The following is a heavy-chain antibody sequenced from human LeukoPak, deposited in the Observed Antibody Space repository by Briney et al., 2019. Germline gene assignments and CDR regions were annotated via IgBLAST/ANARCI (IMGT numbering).Heavy chain of an antibody. CDR2: IYYSGST. CDR1: GGSISSGGYY. Sequence: SSETLSLTCTVSGGSISSGGYYWSWIRQHPGKGLEWIGYIYYSGSTYYNPSLKSRVTISVDTSKNQFSLKLSSVTAADTAVYYCARGLPRPYAVTLYYFDYWGQGTLVTVSS. D-gene: IGHD2-8*01. V-gene: IGHV4-31*03. CDR3: ARGLPRPYAVTLYYFDY. J-gene: IGHJ4*02.